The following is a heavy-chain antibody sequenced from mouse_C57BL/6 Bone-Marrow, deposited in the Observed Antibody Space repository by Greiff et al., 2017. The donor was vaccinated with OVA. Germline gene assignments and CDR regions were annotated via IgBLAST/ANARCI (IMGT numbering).Heavy chain of an antibody. CDR3: ASVYGSSYDWYFDV. Sequence: EVQGVESGGDLVKPGGSLKLSCAASGFTFSSYGMSWVHQTPDKRLEWVATISSGGSYTYYPDSVKGRFTISRDNAKNTLYLQMSSLKSEDTAMYYCASVYGSSYDWYFDVWGTGTTVTVSS. J-gene: IGHJ1*03. V-gene: IGHV5-6*01. CDR2: ISSGGSYT. D-gene: IGHD1-1*01. CDR1: GFTFSSYG.